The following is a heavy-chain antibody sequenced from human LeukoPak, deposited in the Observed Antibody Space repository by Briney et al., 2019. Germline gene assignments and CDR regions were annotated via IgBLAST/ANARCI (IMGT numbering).Heavy chain of an antibody. V-gene: IGHV5-51*01. CDR3: ARGYYYGSGSYYNVGY. Sequence: GESLKISCKGSGYSFTSYWIGWVRQMPGKGLEWMGIIYPGDSETRYSPSFQGQVTISADKSISTAYLQWSRLKASDTAMYYCARGYYYGSGSYYNVGYWGQGTLVTVSS. CDR2: IYPGDSET. CDR1: GYSFTSYW. J-gene: IGHJ4*02. D-gene: IGHD3-10*01.